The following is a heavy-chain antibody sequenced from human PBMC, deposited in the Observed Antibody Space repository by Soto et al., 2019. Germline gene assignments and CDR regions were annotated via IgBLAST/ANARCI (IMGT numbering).Heavy chain of an antibody. D-gene: IGHD2-2*02. CDR3: AKVGGGYCSSTSCYIGDAFDI. Sequence: GGSLRLSCAASGFTFSSYAMSWVRQAPGKGLEWVSAISGSGGSTYYADSVKGRFTISRDNSKNTLYLQMNSLRAEDTAVYYCAKVGGGYCSSTSCYIGDAFDIWGQGTMVTVSS. CDR1: GFTFSSYA. J-gene: IGHJ3*02. CDR2: ISGSGGST. V-gene: IGHV3-23*01.